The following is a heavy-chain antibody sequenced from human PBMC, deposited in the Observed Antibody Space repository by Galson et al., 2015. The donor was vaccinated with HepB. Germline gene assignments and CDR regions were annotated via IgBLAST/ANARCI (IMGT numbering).Heavy chain of an antibody. D-gene: IGHD6-13*01. J-gene: IGHJ5*02. V-gene: IGHV1-24*01. Sequence: SVKVSCKVSVYTLTELSMHWVRQAPGKGLEWMGGFDPEDGETIYAQKFQGRVTMTEDTSTDTAYMELSSLRSEDTAVYYCATGGIAAAGTGAWFDPWGQGTLVTVSS. CDR2: FDPEDGET. CDR1: VYTLTELS. CDR3: ATGGIAAAGTGAWFDP.